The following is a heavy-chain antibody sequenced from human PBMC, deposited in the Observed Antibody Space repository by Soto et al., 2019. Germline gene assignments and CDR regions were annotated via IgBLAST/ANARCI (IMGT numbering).Heavy chain of an antibody. CDR2: INHSGST. D-gene: IGHD3-10*01. J-gene: IGHJ6*02. V-gene: IGHV4-34*01. CDR1: GGSFSGYY. Sequence: SETLSLTCAVYGGSFSGYYWSWIRQPPGKGLEWIGEINHSGSTNYNPSLKSRVTISVDTSKNQFSLKLSSVTAADTAVYYCASLYGSGSYYNDRDYYYGMDVWGQGTTVTVPS. CDR3: ASLYGSGSYYNDRDYYYGMDV.